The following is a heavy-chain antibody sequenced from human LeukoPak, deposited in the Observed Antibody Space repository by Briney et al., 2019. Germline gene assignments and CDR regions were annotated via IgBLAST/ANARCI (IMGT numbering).Heavy chain of an antibody. J-gene: IGHJ6*03. V-gene: IGHV4-34*01. Sequence: SETLSLTCAVYGGSFSGHYWSWIRQSPGKGLEWIGETYHSGSTNHNPSLKSRVTISVDTSKNQFSLKLSSVTAADTAVYYCARSSGKWSGDYYYHYMDVWGRGTTVTISS. D-gene: IGHD3-3*01. CDR2: TYHSGST. CDR1: GGSFSGHY. CDR3: ARSSGKWSGDYYYHYMDV.